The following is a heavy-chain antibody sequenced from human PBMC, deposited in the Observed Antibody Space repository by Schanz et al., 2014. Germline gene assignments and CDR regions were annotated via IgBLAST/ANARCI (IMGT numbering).Heavy chain of an antibody. Sequence: QVQLVQSGGEMKKPGASVKVSCKASGYTFTDYGLSWVRQAPGQGLEWVGRFIPILDVGNYAQQFQGRVTFTADKSTSTAYMELSSLRYEDTALYYCARGTMPGTFDIWGQGTMVTVSS. D-gene: IGHD2-2*01. CDR3: ARGTMPGTFDI. J-gene: IGHJ3*02. CDR2: FIPILDVG. V-gene: IGHV1-69*02. CDR1: GYTFTDYG.